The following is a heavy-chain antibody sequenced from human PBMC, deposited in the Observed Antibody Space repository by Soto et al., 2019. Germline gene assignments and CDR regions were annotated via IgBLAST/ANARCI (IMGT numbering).Heavy chain of an antibody. CDR1: GFTFDDYA. CDR3: AKDKWELLRGSGYYYGMDV. V-gene: IGHV3-43D*03. CDR2: ISWDGGST. Sequence: GGSLRLSCAASGFTFDDYAMHWVRQAPGKGLEWVSLISWDGGSTYYADSVKGRFTISRDNSKNSLYLQMNSLRAEDTALYYGAKDKWELLRGSGYYYGMDVWGQGTTVTVSS. D-gene: IGHD1-26*01. J-gene: IGHJ6*02.